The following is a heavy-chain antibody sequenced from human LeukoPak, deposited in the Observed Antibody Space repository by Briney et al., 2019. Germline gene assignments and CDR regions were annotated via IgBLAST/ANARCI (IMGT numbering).Heavy chain of an antibody. CDR3: ARDWSTMTTSGTSIDF. CDR2: ISYSGTTS. Sequence: PGGSLRLSCAASGFFFRTYTMHWVRQAPGKGLDWVALISYSGTTSHYADSVKGRFSISRDNSRNIVFLQMNSLTDEDTAVYYCARDWSTMTTSGTSIDFWGQGTQVTVSS. D-gene: IGHD3-16*01. V-gene: IGHV3-30*01. CDR1: GFFFRTYT. J-gene: IGHJ4*02.